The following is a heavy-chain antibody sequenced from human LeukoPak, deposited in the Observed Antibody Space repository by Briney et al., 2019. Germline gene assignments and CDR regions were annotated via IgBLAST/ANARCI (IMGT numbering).Heavy chain of an antibody. J-gene: IGHJ4*02. D-gene: IGHD3-10*01. CDR3: TTEIELWFGEPLP. CDR2: IKSKTDGGTT. V-gene: IGHV3-15*01. CDR1: GFTFSNAW. Sequence: GGSLRLSCAASGFTFSNAWMSCVRQAPGKGLEWVGRIKSKTDGGTTDYAAPVKGRFTISRDDSKNTLYLQMNSLKTEDTAVYYCTTEIELWFGEPLPWGQGTLVTVSS.